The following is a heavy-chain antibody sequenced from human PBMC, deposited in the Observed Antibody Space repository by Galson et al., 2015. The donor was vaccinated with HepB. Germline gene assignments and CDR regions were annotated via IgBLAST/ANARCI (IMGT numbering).Heavy chain of an antibody. Sequence: SLRLSCAASGFTFSSYGMHWVRQAPGKGLEWVAVISYDGSNKYYADSVKGRFTISRDNSKNTLYLQMNSLRAEDTAVYYCAKDYIGAFDIWGQGTMVTVSS. J-gene: IGHJ3*02. CDR1: GFTFSSYG. V-gene: IGHV3-30*18. CDR3: AKDYIGAFDI. CDR2: ISYDGSNK. D-gene: IGHD3-10*01.